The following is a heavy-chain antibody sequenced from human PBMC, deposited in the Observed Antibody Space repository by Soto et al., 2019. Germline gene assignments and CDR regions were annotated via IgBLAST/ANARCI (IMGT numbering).Heavy chain of an antibody. CDR2: ISAYNGNT. D-gene: IGHD6-19*01. Sequence: QVQLVQSGAEVKKPGASVKVSCKASGYTFTSYGISWVRQAPGQGREWMGWISAYNGNTNYAQKLQGRVTMTTDTSTSTAYMELKSLRSDDTAVYYCARDLDMSSSGNEFDYWGQGTLVTVSS. J-gene: IGHJ4*02. V-gene: IGHV1-18*01. CDR3: ARDLDMSSSGNEFDY. CDR1: GYTFTSYG.